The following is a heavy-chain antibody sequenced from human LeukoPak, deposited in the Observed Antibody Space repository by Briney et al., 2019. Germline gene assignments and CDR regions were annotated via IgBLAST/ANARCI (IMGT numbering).Heavy chain of an antibody. J-gene: IGHJ4*02. CDR3: ARDSRPMIVVVITTGEGYFDF. V-gene: IGHV4-34*01. D-gene: IGHD3-22*01. Sequence: PSETLSLTCAVYGGTFSGYYWSWIRQPPGKRLEWVGESNDSGGTNYNPSLKSRVTISVDTSKNQFSLKLSSVTAADTAVYYCARDSRPMIVVVITTGEGYFDFWGQGTLVTVSS. CDR1: GGTFSGYY. CDR2: SNDSGGT.